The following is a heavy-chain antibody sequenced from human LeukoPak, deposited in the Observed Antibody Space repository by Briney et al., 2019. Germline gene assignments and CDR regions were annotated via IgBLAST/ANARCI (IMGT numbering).Heavy chain of an antibody. J-gene: IGHJ6*02. V-gene: IGHV3-53*01. D-gene: IGHD3/OR15-3a*01. Sequence: GGSLRLSCAVSGLSVSNIHITWVRQAPGKGLEWVSVFLSGGSTHYADSVKARFSMSRDDSRNIVYPQLNSLRADDTAVYYCARSGLTGRGNGLDVWGQGTTVTVSS. CDR3: ARSGLTGRGNGLDV. CDR1: GLSVSNIH. CDR2: FLSGGST.